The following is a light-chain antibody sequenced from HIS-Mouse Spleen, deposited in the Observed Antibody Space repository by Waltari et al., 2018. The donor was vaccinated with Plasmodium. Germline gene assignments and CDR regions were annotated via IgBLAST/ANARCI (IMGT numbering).Light chain of an antibody. CDR2: EGS. J-gene: IGLJ1*01. V-gene: IGLV2-23*01. CDR3: CSYAGSSTYV. Sequence: QSALTQPASVSGSPGQSLTISCPGTSSDVGSDHLVSWYQQHPGKAPKLMIYEGSKRPSGVSNRFSGSKSGNTASLTISGLQAEDEADYYCCSYAGSSTYVFGTGTKVTVL. CDR1: SSDVGSDHL.